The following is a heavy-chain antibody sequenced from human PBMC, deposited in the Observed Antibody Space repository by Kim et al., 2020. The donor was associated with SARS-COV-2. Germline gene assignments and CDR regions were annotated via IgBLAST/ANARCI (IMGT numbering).Heavy chain of an antibody. D-gene: IGHD3-22*01. J-gene: IGHJ4*01. CDR2: ISYDGSNK. V-gene: IGHV3-30*04. CDR3: ARDPQYYYDSSGYWGFD. CDR1: GFTFSSYA. Sequence: GGSLRLSCAASGFTFSSYAMHWVRQAPGKGLEWVAVISYDGSNKYYADSVKGRFTISRDNSKNTLYLQMNSLRAEDTAVYYCARDPQYYYDSSGYWGFD.